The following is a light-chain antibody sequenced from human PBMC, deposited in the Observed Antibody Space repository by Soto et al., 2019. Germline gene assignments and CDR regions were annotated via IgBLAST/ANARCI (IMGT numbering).Light chain of an antibody. Sequence: QSVLTQPPSVSGAPGQRVTISCTGSGSNIGAGYDVHWYQQLPGTVPKLLIYGNSNRPSGVPDRFSGSKSGTSASLAITGLQAEDEADYYCQSYDSSLSGWVFGTGTKLTVL. V-gene: IGLV1-40*01. CDR1: GSNIGAGYD. J-gene: IGLJ1*01. CDR3: QSYDSSLSGWV. CDR2: GNS.